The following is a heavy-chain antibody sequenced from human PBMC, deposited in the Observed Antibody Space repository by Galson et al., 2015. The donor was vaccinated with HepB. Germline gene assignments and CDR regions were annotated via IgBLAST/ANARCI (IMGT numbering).Heavy chain of an antibody. Sequence: SVKVSCKASGGTFSSYAISWVRQAPGQGLEWMGGIITIFGIANYAQKFQGRVTITADKSTSTAYMELSSLRSEDTAVYYCARVGWELLRYNWFDPWGQGTLVTVSS. V-gene: IGHV1-69*10. CDR3: ARVGWELLRYNWFDP. CDR1: GGTFSSYA. CDR2: IITIFGIA. D-gene: IGHD1-26*01. J-gene: IGHJ5*02.